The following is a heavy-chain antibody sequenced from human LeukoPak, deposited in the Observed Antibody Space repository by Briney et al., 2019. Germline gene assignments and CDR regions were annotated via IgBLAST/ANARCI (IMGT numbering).Heavy chain of an antibody. J-gene: IGHJ5*02. D-gene: IGHD2-15*01. CDR3: ARDQRSCSGGSCYPGWFAP. V-gene: IGHV4-4*07. Sequence: PSETLSLTCTVSGGSISSYYWSWIRQPAGKGLEWIGRIYTSGSTNYNPSLKSRVTMSVDTSKNQFSLKLSSVTAADTAVYYCARDQRSCSGGSCYPGWFAPWGQGTLVTVSS. CDR2: IYTSGST. CDR1: GGSISSYY.